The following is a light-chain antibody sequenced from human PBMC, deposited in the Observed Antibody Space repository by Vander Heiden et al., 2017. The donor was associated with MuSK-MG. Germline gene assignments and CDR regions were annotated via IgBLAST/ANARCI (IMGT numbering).Light chain of an antibody. Sequence: EIVMTQSPATLSVSPGERATLSCRASQSVNSNLAWYQQKPGQAPRLLIYGASTRATGIPARFSGSGSGTEFTLTISSLQPEDLAVYYCQQYNNWPTLYTFGQGTKLEIK. J-gene: IGKJ2*01. CDR2: GAS. CDR3: QQYNNWPTLYT. V-gene: IGKV3-15*01. CDR1: QSVNSN.